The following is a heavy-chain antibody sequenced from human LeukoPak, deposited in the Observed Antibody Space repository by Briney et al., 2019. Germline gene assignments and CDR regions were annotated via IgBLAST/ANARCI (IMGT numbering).Heavy chain of an antibody. Sequence: NASETLSLTCAVYGGSFSGYYWSWIRQPPGKGLEWIGEINHSGSTNYNPSLKSRVTISVDTSKNQFSLKLSSVTAADTAVYYCARGHRGYNYYDSSGYYRGVAFDIWGQGTMVTVSS. D-gene: IGHD3-22*01. J-gene: IGHJ3*02. CDR3: ARGHRGYNYYDSSGYYRGVAFDI. CDR1: GGSFSGYY. V-gene: IGHV4-34*01. CDR2: INHSGST.